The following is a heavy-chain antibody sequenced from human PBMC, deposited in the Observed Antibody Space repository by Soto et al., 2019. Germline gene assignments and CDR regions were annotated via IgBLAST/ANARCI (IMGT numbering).Heavy chain of an antibody. J-gene: IGHJ4*02. CDR2: INHSGIT. V-gene: IGHV4-34*01. Sequence: SETLSLTCAVYGGSFSGHYWSWIRQPPGKGLEWIGEINHSGITNYNPSLKSRVTMSVDTSKKQFYLKLTSLPAADTAVYYCARMYYYDTSGYHFDGGDYWGQGTLVTVSS. CDR3: ARMYYYDTSGYHFDGGDY. CDR1: GGSFSGHY. D-gene: IGHD3-22*01.